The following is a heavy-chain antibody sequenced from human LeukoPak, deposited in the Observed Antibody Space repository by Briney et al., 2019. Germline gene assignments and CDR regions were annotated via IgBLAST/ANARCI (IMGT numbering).Heavy chain of an antibody. J-gene: IGHJ5*02. CDR3: ARDYTGYFP. CDR1: GYAFTSYY. CDR2: INPSVGST. Sequence: ASVKVSCKASGYAFTSYYMHWVRQAPGQGLEWMGRINPSVGSTSYAQRFQDRVTMTRDTSTSTVYMELSSLRSEDTAVYYCARDYTGYFPWGQGTLVIVSS. D-gene: IGHD3-9*01. V-gene: IGHV1-46*01.